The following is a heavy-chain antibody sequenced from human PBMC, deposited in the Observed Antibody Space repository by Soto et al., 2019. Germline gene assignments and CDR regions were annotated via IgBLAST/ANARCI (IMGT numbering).Heavy chain of an antibody. V-gene: IGHV3-15*01. CDR1: GFTFSSPW. CDR2: IKSKTDGGTT. Sequence: GGTLRLSCERSGFTFSSPWMSWVRQAPGRGLEWVGRIKSKTDGGTTDYAAPVNGRFTISRDDSKNALYLQMDSLKTEDTGIYYCATYSNSGPFDYWGQGTLVTVSS. D-gene: IGHD4-4*01. CDR3: ATYSNSGPFDY. J-gene: IGHJ4*02.